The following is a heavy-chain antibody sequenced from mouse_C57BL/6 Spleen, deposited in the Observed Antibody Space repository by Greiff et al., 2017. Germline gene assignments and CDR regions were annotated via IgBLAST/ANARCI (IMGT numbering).Heavy chain of an antibody. Sequence: EVMLVESGGGLVKPGGSLKLSCAASGFTFSDYGMHWVRQAPEKGLEWVAYISSGSSTIYYADTVKGRFTISRDNAKNTLFLQMTSLRSEDTAMYYCARGHYGQYTMDYWGQGTSVTVSS. V-gene: IGHV5-17*01. CDR1: GFTFSDYG. D-gene: IGHD1-1*01. CDR3: ARGHYGQYTMDY. CDR2: ISSGSSTI. J-gene: IGHJ4*01.